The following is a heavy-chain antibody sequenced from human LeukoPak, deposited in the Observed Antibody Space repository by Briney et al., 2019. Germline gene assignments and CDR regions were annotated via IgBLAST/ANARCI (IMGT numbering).Heavy chain of an antibody. CDR1: GFTFSSYG. CDR3: AKQLRGYSYGLDY. Sequence: GGPLRLSCAASGFTFSSYGMHGVRQAPGKGLEGVEVIWYDGSNKYYADSVRGRYTISRDNSKNTLYLQMNSLRAEDTAVYYCAKQLRGYSYGLDYWGQGTLVTVSS. J-gene: IGHJ4*02. D-gene: IGHD5-18*01. V-gene: IGHV3-33*06. CDR2: IWYDGSNK.